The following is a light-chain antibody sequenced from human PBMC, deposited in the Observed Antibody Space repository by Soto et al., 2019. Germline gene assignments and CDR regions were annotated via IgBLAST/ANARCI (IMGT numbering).Light chain of an antibody. Sequence: DIQMTQSPSTLSASVGDRVTITCRASQSVTSRLAWYQQKPGKAPKLLIYGASNLESGVPSRFSGSGSGTEFTLTISSVQPDDCATYYCQQYNSYSLTFGGGTTVEIK. J-gene: IGKJ4*01. V-gene: IGKV1-5*01. CDR2: GAS. CDR1: QSVTSR. CDR3: QQYNSYSLT.